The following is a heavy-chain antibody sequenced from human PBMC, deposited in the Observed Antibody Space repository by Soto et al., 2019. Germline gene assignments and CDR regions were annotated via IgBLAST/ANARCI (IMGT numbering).Heavy chain of an antibody. CDR2: IYYSGST. Sequence: TLSLTCTVSGGSISRGGNYWTWIRQHPGKGLEWIGYIYYSGSTYYNPSLKSRVTISVDTSKNQFSLRLNSVTAADTAVYYCARSPGIGNDGRSPRRRNIDYWGQGTLVTVSS. V-gene: IGHV4-31*03. CDR3: ARSPGIGNDGRSPRRRNIDY. D-gene: IGHD2-15*01. J-gene: IGHJ4*02. CDR1: GGSISRGGNY.